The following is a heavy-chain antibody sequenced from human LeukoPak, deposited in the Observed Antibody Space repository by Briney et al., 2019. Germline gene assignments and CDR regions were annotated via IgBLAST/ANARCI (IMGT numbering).Heavy chain of an antibody. D-gene: IGHD2-15*01. CDR2: IKQDGSEK. Sequence: PGGSLRPSCAASGFTFNTYWMTWVRQAPGKGLEWVANIKQDGSEKYYVDCVKGRFTISRDNDKNALYLQMDSLRAEDTAVYYCARELTTQTKASCSGGNCRGYFDYCGQGTLVTVSS. V-gene: IGHV3-7*01. J-gene: IGHJ4*02. CDR3: ARELTTQTKASCSGGNCRGYFDY. CDR1: GFTFNTYW.